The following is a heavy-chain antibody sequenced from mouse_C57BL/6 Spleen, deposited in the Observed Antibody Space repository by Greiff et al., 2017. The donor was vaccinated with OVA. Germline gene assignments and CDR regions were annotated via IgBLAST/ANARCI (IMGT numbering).Heavy chain of an antibody. D-gene: IGHD2-4*01. V-gene: IGHV1-26*01. J-gene: IGHJ3*01. CDR2: INPNNGGT. CDR3: ARLSYYDYSWFAY. CDR1: GYTFTDYY. Sequence: EVQLQQSGPELVKPGASVKISCKASGYTFTDYYMNWVKQSHGKSLEWIGDINPNNGGTSYNQKFKGKATLTVDKSSSTAYMELRSLTSEDSAVYYCARLSYYDYSWFAYWGQGTLVTVSA.